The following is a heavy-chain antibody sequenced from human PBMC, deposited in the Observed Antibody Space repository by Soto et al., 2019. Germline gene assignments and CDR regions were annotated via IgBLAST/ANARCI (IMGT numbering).Heavy chain of an antibody. D-gene: IGHD3-9*01. CDR2: IYYDGNT. CDR1: GESMSSNIHY. Sequence: SETLSLTCTVCGESMSSNIHYWGWIRQPPGKGLESIANIYYDGNTYYNPSLKSRVTISLDTSKNQFSLRLNSVTAADTAVYFCVRSSIDPRIFIHPFEHSGLGTRATVPS. V-gene: IGHV4-39*01. CDR3: VRSSIDPRIFIHPFEH. J-gene: IGHJ4*01.